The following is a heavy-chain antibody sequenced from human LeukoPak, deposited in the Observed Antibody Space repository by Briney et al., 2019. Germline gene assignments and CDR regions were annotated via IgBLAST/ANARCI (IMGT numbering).Heavy chain of an antibody. CDR1: GFTFSSYS. J-gene: IGHJ4*02. Sequence: PGGSLRLSCAASGFTFSSYSMNWVRQAPGKGLEWVSYISSSSSTIYYADSVKGRFTISRDNAKNSLYLQMNSLRAEDTAVYYCARGRPRWLLDYWGQGTLVTVSS. CDR3: ARGRPRWLLDY. D-gene: IGHD6-19*01. CDR2: ISSSSSTI. V-gene: IGHV3-48*01.